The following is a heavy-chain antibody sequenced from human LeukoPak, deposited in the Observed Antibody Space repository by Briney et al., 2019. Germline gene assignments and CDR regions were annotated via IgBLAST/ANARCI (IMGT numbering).Heavy chain of an antibody. CDR2: ISGSGGST. Sequence: GGSLRLSCAASGFTFSGYAMSWVRQAPGKGLEWVSAISGSGGSTYYADSVKGRFTISRDNSKNTLYLQMNSLRAEDTAVYYCAKDQSGSYPGGYFDYWGQGTLVTVSS. V-gene: IGHV3-23*01. CDR3: AKDQSGSYPGGYFDY. J-gene: IGHJ4*02. D-gene: IGHD1-26*01. CDR1: GFTFSGYA.